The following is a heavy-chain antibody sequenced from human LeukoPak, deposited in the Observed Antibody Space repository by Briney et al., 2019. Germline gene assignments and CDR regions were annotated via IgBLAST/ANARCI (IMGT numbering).Heavy chain of an antibody. D-gene: IGHD5-24*01. CDR1: GGSISSYY. V-gene: IGHV4-59*01. Sequence: PSETLSLTCTVSGGSISSYYWSWIRQPPGKGLEWIGYIHYSGSTNYNPSLKSRVTISVDTSKNQFSLKLDSVTAADTAVYYCARVFRRDGYFDYWGQGTLVTVSS. CDR3: ARVFRRDGYFDY. CDR2: IHYSGST. J-gene: IGHJ4*02.